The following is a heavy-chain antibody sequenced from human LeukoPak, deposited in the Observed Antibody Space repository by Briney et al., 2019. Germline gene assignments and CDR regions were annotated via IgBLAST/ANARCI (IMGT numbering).Heavy chain of an antibody. CDR3: ARAGRDTMVRGRGWFDP. Sequence: PSETLSLTCTVSGGSISSSSYYWGWIRQPPGKGLEWIGSIYYSGSTYCNPSLKSRVTISVDTSKNQFSLKLSSVTAADTAVYYCARAGRDTMVRGRGWFDPWGQGTLVTVSS. CDR2: IYYSGST. D-gene: IGHD3-10*01. J-gene: IGHJ5*02. V-gene: IGHV4-39*07. CDR1: GGSISSSSYY.